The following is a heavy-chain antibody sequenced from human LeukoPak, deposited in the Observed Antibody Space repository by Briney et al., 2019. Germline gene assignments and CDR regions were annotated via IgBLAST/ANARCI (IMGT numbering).Heavy chain of an antibody. CDR1: GGSISSYY. CDR2: IYHGGST. Sequence: SETLSLTCTVSGGSISSYYWSWIRQPPGKGLEWIGYIYHGGSTNYNPSLKSRVTISVDTSKNQFSLKLSSVTAADTAVYYCARRTKVWGQGTLVTVSS. CDR3: ARRTKV. V-gene: IGHV4-59*08. J-gene: IGHJ4*02.